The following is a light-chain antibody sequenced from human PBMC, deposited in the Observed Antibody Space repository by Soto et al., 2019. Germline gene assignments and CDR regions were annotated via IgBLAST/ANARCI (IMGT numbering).Light chain of an antibody. Sequence: QSVLTHPASVSWSPGQSITISCTGTSSDVGSYNLVSWYQQHPGKAPKLMIYEGSKRPSGVSNRFSGSKSGNTASLTISGLQAEDEADYYCCSYAGSSTFHVVFGGGTKVTVL. CDR2: EGS. J-gene: IGLJ2*01. V-gene: IGLV2-23*03. CDR3: CSYAGSSTFHVV. CDR1: SSDVGSYNL.